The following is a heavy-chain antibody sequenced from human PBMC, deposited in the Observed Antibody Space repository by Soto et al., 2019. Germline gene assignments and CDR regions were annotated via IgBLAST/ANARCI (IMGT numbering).Heavy chain of an antibody. CDR2: ISGSGGST. D-gene: IGHD1-26*01. CDR1: VFTFSSYA. Sequence: VGSLRLSCASSVFTFSSYAMSCVRQSPGKGLEWVSAISGSGGSTYYADSVKGRFTISRDNSKNTLYLQMNSLRAEDTAVYYCAKIPEFCELGPTNCYYFEYWGQTTLVIVSS. CDR3: AKIPEFCELGPTNCYYFEY. J-gene: IGHJ4*02. V-gene: IGHV3-23*01.